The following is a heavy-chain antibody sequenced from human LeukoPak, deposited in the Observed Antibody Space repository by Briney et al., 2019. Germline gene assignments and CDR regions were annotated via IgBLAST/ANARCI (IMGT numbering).Heavy chain of an antibody. CDR2: ISYDGSNK. J-gene: IGHJ4*02. Sequence: PGGSLRLSCAASGFTFSSYGMHWVRQAPGKGLEWVAVISYDGSNKYYADSVKGRFTISRDNSKNTLYLQMNSLRAEDTAVYYCAKPDYYGSGSYSYWGQGTLVTVSS. D-gene: IGHD3-10*01. V-gene: IGHV3-30*18. CDR1: GFTFSSYG. CDR3: AKPDYYGSGSYSY.